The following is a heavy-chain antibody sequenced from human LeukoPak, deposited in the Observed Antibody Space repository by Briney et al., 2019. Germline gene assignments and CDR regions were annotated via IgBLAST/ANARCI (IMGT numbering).Heavy chain of an antibody. CDR3: ARDLGYSYHFDY. CDR2: IYSGGST. CDR1: GFTFSDHY. V-gene: IGHV3-66*01. Sequence: GGSLRLSCAASGFTFSDHYMTWVRQAPGKGLEWVSLIYSGGSTYYADSVKGRFTISRDNSKNTLYLQMNSLRAEDTAVYYCARDLGYSYHFDYWGQGTLVTVSS. D-gene: IGHD5-18*01. J-gene: IGHJ4*02.